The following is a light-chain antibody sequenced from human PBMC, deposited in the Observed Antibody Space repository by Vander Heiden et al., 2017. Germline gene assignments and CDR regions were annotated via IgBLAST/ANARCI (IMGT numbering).Light chain of an antibody. CDR3: PTWGTGWV. Sequence: QLVLTQSPSASASLGASVKLTCTLSSGHSSYAIAWHQQQPEKGPRYWMKLNSDGSHNKGDGIPERSSGSRYADEPYPTISSLEAEDEAYYYYPTWGTGWVFGGGTKLTVL. CDR2: LNSDGSH. CDR1: SGHSSYA. V-gene: IGLV4-69*01. J-gene: IGLJ3*02.